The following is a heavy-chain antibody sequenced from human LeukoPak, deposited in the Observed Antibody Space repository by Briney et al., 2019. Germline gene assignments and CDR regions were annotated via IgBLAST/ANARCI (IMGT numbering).Heavy chain of an antibody. V-gene: IGHV3-64D*06. Sequence: GGSLRLSCSASGFTFSSYAMHWVRQAPGKGLEYVSAISSNGGSTYYADSVKGRFTISRDNSKNTLYLQMSSLRAEDTAVYYSVKDTHYGDYLLVNWGQGTLVTVSS. CDR1: GFTFSSYA. CDR2: ISSNGGST. CDR3: VKDTHYGDYLLVN. D-gene: IGHD4-17*01. J-gene: IGHJ4*02.